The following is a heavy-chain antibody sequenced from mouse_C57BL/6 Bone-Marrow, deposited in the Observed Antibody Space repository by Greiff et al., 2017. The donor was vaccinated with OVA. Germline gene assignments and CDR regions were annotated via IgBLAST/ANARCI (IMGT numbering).Heavy chain of an antibody. CDR3: ARAADYYCSRGFAY. Sequence: EVHLVESGGGLVQSGRSLRLSCATSGFTFSDFYMEWVRQAPGKGLEWIAASRNKANDYTTEYSASVKGRFIVSRDSATCIRYLQLNTLVAQDTAIYYCARAADYYCSRGFAYWGQGTLVTVSA. J-gene: IGHJ3*01. D-gene: IGHD1-1*01. CDR2: SRNKANDYTT. V-gene: IGHV7-1*01. CDR1: GFTFSDFY.